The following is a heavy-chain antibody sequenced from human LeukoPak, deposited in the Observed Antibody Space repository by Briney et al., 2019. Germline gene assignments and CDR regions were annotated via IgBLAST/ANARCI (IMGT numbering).Heavy chain of an antibody. V-gene: IGHV4-59*12. J-gene: IGHJ4*02. CDR2: IYYSGTT. Sequence: SETLSLTCTVSGGSISSYYWSWIRQPPGKGLEWLGYIYYSGTTNYNPSLKSRVTISVDTSKNQFSLKLSSVTAADTAVYYCARVVRSGKYFDYWGQGTLVTVSS. D-gene: IGHD3-10*01. CDR3: ARVVRSGKYFDY. CDR1: GGSISSYY.